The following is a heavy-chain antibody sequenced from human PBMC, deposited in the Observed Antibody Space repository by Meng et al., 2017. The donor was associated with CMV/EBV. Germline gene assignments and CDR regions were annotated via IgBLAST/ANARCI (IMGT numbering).Heavy chain of an antibody. CDR2: IYSGGST. Sequence: GESLKISCAASGFTVSSNYMSWVRQAPGKGLEWVPVIYSGGSTYYADSVKGRFTISRDNSKNTLYLQMNSLRAEDTAVYYCERAPSSDFDDWGQGTTVTVSS. CDR1: GFTVSSNY. D-gene: IGHD6-6*01. CDR3: ERAPSSDFDD. J-gene: IGHJ4*02. V-gene: IGHV3-53*01.